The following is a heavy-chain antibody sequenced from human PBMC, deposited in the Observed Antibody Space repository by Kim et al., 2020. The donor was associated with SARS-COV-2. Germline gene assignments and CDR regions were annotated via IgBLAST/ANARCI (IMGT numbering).Heavy chain of an antibody. CDR3: TTWRGSYDKSYFDY. Sequence: GGSLRFSCATSGFTFRNYGMQWVRQAPGKGLEWVTVISYDGSNSYYADSVKGRFTISRDDSKKTLYLQMNSLRAEDTATYYCTTWRGSYDKSYFDYWGQGTPVTVSS. V-gene: IGHV3-33*05. CDR1: GFTFRNYG. J-gene: IGHJ4*02. D-gene: IGHD3-22*01. CDR2: ISYDGSNS.